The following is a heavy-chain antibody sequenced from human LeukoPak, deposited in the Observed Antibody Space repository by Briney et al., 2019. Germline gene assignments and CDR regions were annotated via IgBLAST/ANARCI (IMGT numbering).Heavy chain of an antibody. V-gene: IGHV1-69*06. CDR2: ITPIFGTA. Sequence: SVKVSCKASGGTFSSYAISWVRQAPGQGLEWMGGITPIFGTANYAQKFQGRVTITADKSTSTAYMELSSLRSEDTAVYYCARGGTTGTTKSRFDPWGQGTLVTVSS. D-gene: IGHD1-1*01. J-gene: IGHJ5*02. CDR3: ARGGTTGTTKSRFDP. CDR1: GGTFSSYA.